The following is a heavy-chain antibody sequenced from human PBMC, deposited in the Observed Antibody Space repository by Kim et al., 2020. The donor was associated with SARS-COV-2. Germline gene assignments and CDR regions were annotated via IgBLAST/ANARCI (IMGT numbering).Heavy chain of an antibody. J-gene: IGHJ4*02. V-gene: IGHV3-20*01. Sequence: YADSVKDRFPISRDNAKNALYLQMNSLRAEDTALYHCARGDYGDYRMFDYWGQGTLVTVSS. CDR3: ARGDYGDYRMFDY. D-gene: IGHD4-17*01.